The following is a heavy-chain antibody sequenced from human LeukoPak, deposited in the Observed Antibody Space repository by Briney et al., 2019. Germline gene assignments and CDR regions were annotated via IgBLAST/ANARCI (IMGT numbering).Heavy chain of an antibody. V-gene: IGHV5-51*01. D-gene: IGHD6-13*01. J-gene: IGHJ4*02. CDR2: IYPGDFDT. CDR1: GYSFTSYW. CDR3: ARHPPGAGIEAAGRPWDY. Sequence: GESLKISCKGSGYSFTSYWIGWVRQMPGKGLEWMGIIYPGDFDTRHSPSFQGQVTISADKPIRTAYLQWSSLKASDTAMYYCARHPPGAGIEAAGRPWDYWGQGTLVTVCS.